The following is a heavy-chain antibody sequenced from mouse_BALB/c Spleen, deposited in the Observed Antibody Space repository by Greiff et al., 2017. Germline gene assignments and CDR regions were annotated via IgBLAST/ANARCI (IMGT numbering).Heavy chain of an antibody. J-gene: IGHJ2*01. D-gene: IGHD2-1*01. Sequence: EVKVVESGGGLVQPGGSMKLSCVASGFTFSNYWMNWVRQSPEKGLEWVAEIRLKSNNYATHYAESVKGRFTISRDDSKSSVYLQMNNLRAEDTGIYYCTRNGNYYFDYWGQGTTLTVSS. CDR3: TRNGNYYFDY. V-gene: IGHV6-6*02. CDR2: IRLKSNNYAT. CDR1: GFTFSNYW.